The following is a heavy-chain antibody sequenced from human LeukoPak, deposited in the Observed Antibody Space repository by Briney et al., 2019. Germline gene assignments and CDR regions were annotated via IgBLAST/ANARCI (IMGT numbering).Heavy chain of an antibody. V-gene: IGHV4-59*01. J-gene: IGHJ4*02. Sequence: PSETLSLTCTVSGDSMSNYHWNWIRQPPGKGLEWIGYIYYSGSTNYNPSLKSRVTISVDTSKNQFSLKLRSVTAADTAVYYCARGAYDYVWGSYYGTPAYWGQGTLVTVSS. CDR1: GDSMSNYH. CDR3: ARGAYDYVWGSYYGTPAY. D-gene: IGHD3-16*01. CDR2: IYYSGST.